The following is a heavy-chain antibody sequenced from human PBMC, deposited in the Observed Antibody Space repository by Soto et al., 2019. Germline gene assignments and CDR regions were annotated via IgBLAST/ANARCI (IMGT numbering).Heavy chain of an antibody. J-gene: IGHJ3*02. D-gene: IGHD6-19*01. CDR2: ISSSSTYI. Sequence: GGSLRLSCAASEFTFSSYTMNWVRQAPGGGLEWVSSISSSSTYISYAGSLKGRLTISRDNAKNLLLLQINALRVEDTAVYYCVRDRTSGWYSRDAFDIWGQGTMVTVSS. V-gene: IGHV3-21*06. CDR3: VRDRTSGWYSRDAFDI. CDR1: EFTFSSYT.